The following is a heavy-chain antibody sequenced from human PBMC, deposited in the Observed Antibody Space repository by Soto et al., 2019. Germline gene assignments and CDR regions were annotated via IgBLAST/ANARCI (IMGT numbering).Heavy chain of an antibody. D-gene: IGHD3-16*01. CDR3: AGGLRTGNYGMDV. V-gene: IGHV1-69*05. Sequence: QVQLVQSGAEVKKPGSSVTVSCSASGGTFNNYAINWIRQAPGQGLEWMGGIIPMFGTSSYARRFQGRVTXTXDXPTSTAYLELSGLRSEDTAVYFCAGGLRTGNYGMDVWGQGTTVTVSS. CDR1: GGTFNNYA. J-gene: IGHJ6*02. CDR2: IIPMFGTS.